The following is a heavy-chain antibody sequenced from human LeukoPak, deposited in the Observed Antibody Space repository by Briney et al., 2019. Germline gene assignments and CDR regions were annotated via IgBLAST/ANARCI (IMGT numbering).Heavy chain of an antibody. J-gene: IGHJ6*02. V-gene: IGHV3-33*08. D-gene: IGHD3-9*01. CDR1: GFSFNSYR. CDR2: IWYGGNNK. Sequence: GVPLTLSCTASGFSFNSYRMHWLPQAPGKGLEWVAVIWYGGNNKHHADSVKGRFTISRDNSKNTLDLQMKSQRGEDAAVYYCARGVTILDGMDVWGQGTTVTVSS. CDR3: ARGVTILDGMDV.